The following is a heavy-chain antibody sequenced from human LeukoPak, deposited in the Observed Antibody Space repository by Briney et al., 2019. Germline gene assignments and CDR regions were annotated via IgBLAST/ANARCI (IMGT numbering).Heavy chain of an antibody. D-gene: IGHD5-12*01. J-gene: IGHJ4*02. Sequence: GASVKVSCKASGYTFTSYGVNWVRQATGQGLEWMGWMSPNSGNTGYAQKFQGRVTMTRDTSISTAYMELSSLRSEDTAVYYCARISGYDGRPSDYWGQGTLVTVSS. CDR1: GYTFTSYG. V-gene: IGHV1-8*01. CDR3: ARISGYDGRPSDY. CDR2: MSPNSGNT.